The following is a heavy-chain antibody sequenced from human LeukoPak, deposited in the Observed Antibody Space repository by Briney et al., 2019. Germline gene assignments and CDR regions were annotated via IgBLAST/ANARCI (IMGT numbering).Heavy chain of an antibody. D-gene: IGHD4-17*01. V-gene: IGHV3-7*04. Sequence: GGSLRLSCAASGFTFSNYWMSWVRQAPGKGLEWVANINQDGSAQYYVECVKGRFTISRDNAKSSLFLQMNSLRGEDTAAYYCARVPATVKADYWGQGTLVTVPS. J-gene: IGHJ4*02. CDR3: ARVPATVKADY. CDR2: INQDGSAQ. CDR1: GFTFSNYW.